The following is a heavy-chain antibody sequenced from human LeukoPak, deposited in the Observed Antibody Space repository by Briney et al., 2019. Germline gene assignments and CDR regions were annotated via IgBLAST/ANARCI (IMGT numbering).Heavy chain of an antibody. CDR1: GDSISSDNYY. V-gene: IGHV4-61*02. CDR2: MYTGGST. J-gene: IGHJ4*02. D-gene: IGHD3-10*01. CDR3: ARTAKYYYGSETYYFFDY. Sequence: SETLSLTCTVSGDSISSDNYYWSWIRQPAGKGLEWIGRMYTGGSTNYNPSLKSRVTISVDTSKNQFSLKLSSVTAADTAVYYCARTAKYYYGSETYYFFDYWGQGTLVTVSS.